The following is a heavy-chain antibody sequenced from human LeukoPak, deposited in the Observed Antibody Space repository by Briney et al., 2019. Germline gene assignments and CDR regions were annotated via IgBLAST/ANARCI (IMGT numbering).Heavy chain of an antibody. J-gene: IGHJ4*02. Sequence: GASVKVSCKASGYTFTSYGISWVRQAPGQGLEWMGWISAYNGNTDYAQKFKGRVTMTTDRSTNTVYMELRSLRSDDTAVYYCARDRPVMITFGGVIIAAYWGQGTLVSVSS. CDR1: GYTFTSYG. D-gene: IGHD3-16*02. CDR3: ARDRPVMITFGGVIIAAY. CDR2: ISAYNGNT. V-gene: IGHV1-18*01.